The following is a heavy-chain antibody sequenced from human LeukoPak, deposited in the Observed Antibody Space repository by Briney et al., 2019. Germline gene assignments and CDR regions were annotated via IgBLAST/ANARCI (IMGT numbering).Heavy chain of an antibody. CDR1: GESFSGYY. Sequence: SETLSLTCAVYGESFSGYYWSWIRQPPGKGLEWIGEINHSGSTNYNPSLKSRVTISVDTSKNQFSLKLSSVTAADTAVYYCARGRYSSGWYRRGWPVDYWGQGTLVTVSS. V-gene: IGHV4-34*01. J-gene: IGHJ4*02. CDR3: ARGRYSSGWYRRGWPVDY. D-gene: IGHD6-19*01. CDR2: INHSGST.